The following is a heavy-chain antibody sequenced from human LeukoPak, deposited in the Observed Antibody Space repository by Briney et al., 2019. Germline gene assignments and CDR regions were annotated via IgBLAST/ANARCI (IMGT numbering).Heavy chain of an antibody. V-gene: IGHV4-59*01. CDR1: GGSISSYY. CDR2: IYYSGST. J-gene: IGHJ4*02. D-gene: IGHD6-13*01. CDR3: ARGLMMAVAGRGEFHY. Sequence: SETLSLTCIVSGGSISSYYWSWIRQPPGKGLEWIGYIYYSGSTNYNPSLKSRVTISADTSKNQFSLKLSSVTAADTAVYYCARGLMMAVAGRGEFHYWGRGTLVTVSS.